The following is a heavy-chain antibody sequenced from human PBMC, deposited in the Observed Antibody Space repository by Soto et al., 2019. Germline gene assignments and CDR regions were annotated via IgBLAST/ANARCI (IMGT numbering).Heavy chain of an antibody. CDR2: IYHSGST. CDR1: GGSISSGGYS. D-gene: IGHD3-16*01. J-gene: IGHJ4*02. Sequence: PSETLSLTCAVSGGSISSGGYSWSCIRQPPGKGLEWIGYIYHSGSTYYNPSLKSRVTISVDRSKNQFSLKLSSVTAADTAVYYCARGGGYTFDYWGQGTLVTVS. V-gene: IGHV4-30-2*01. CDR3: ARGGGYTFDY.